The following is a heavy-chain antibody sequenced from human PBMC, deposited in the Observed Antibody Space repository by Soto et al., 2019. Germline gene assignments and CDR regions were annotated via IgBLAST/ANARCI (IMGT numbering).Heavy chain of an antibody. CDR2: ISYDGSNK. D-gene: IGHD5-12*01. V-gene: IGHV3-30-3*01. CDR1: GFTFSSYA. Sequence: QPGGSLRLSCAASGFTFSSYAMHWVRQAPGKGLEWVAVISYDGSNKYYADSVKGRFTISRDNSKNTLYLQMNSLRAEDTAVYYCARERDIVATSSYGMDVWGQGTTVTVSS. CDR3: ARERDIVATSSYGMDV. J-gene: IGHJ6*02.